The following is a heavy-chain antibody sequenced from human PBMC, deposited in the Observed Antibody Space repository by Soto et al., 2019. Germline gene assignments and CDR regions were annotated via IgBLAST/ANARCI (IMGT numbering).Heavy chain of an antibody. CDR3: VPLCRYCSTTTPS. D-gene: IGHD2-2*01. V-gene: IGHV3-23*01. J-gene: IGHJ4*02. CDR2: ISGNGGDYT. Sequence: EVQLLESGGGLVQTGGSLRLSCAAYGFTFSNYAMSWVRQAPRKGLEWVSAISGNGGDYTYYADSVKGRFTISRDNSKNTLYLQMNSLRAEDTVVYYCVPLCRYCSTTTPSWGQGTLVTVSS. CDR1: GFTFSNYA.